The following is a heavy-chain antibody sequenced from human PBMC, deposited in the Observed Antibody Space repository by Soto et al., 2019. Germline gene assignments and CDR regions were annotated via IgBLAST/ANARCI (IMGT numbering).Heavy chain of an antibody. CDR3: ARDRPTSRIRARDYYYAMDV. D-gene: IGHD2-15*01. V-gene: IGHV1-18*01. Sequence: QVQLVQSGAEVKKPGASVKVSCKASGYTFISYGISWVRQAPGQGLEWMGWISSYNGNTNYAQKLQRRVTMTTDTPTTTAYMELRSMRSDDRAVYYCARDRPTSRIRARDYYYAMDVWGQGTTVTVSS. CDR1: GYTFISYG. J-gene: IGHJ6*02. CDR2: ISSYNGNT.